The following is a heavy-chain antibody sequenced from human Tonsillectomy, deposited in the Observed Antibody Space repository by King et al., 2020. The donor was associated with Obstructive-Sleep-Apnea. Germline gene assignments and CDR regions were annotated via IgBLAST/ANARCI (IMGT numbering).Heavy chain of an antibody. Sequence: VQLVESGGGVVQPGRSLRLSCAASGFTFSSYTMHWVRQAPGKGRDGVALISYDGSIEYYADSVKGRFTISRENSKNTVYLQLNSLRAGDTAVYYCASGYGSGSSNYFDYWGQGTLVTVSS. CDR3: ASGYGSGSSNYFDY. V-gene: IGHV3-30*04. J-gene: IGHJ4*02. D-gene: IGHD3-10*01. CDR1: GFTFSSYT. CDR2: ISYDGSIE.